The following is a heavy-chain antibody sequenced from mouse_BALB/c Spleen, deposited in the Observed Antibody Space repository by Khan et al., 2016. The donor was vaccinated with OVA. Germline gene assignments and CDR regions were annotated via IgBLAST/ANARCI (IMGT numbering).Heavy chain of an antibody. Sequence: VQLQQSGAELVRPGVSVKISCKGSGYTFTDFTMHWVKQSHAKSLEWIGVISTYYGDVTYNQKFKGKATMTVDKSSSPAYMELARLTSEGSAIEYRARGGGNRFANWGQGTLVTVSA. CDR2: ISTYYGDV. J-gene: IGHJ3*01. CDR3: ARGGGNRFAN. CDR1: GYTFTDFT. D-gene: IGHD1-1*02. V-gene: IGHV1S137*01.